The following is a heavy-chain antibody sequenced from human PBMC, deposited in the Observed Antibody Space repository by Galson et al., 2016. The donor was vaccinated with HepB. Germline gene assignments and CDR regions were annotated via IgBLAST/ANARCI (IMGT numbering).Heavy chain of an antibody. CDR2: INTANGNT. CDR1: GYSFTTYA. Sequence: SVKVSCKASGYSFTTYAVHWVRQAPGQRLEWMGWINTANGNTRYSQNFQGRVTITRDTSASIAYMELSSLRSEDTAVYYCARDGEEGAGPPTYDFYFDYWGQGTRVTVAS. CDR3: ARDGEEGAGPPTYDFYFDY. J-gene: IGHJ4*02. V-gene: IGHV1-3*04. D-gene: IGHD3/OR15-3a*01.